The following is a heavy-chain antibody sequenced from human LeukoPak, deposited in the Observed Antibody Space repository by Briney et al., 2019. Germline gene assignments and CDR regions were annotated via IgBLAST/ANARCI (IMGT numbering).Heavy chain of an antibody. D-gene: IGHD2-2*01. CDR3: ARVKPAAN. V-gene: IGHV1-2*02. CDR2: INPNSGGA. Sequence: GASVKVSCKASGYTFTAYSIHWVRQAPGQGLEWMGWINPNSGGAKYAQKFQGRVTMTRDTSISTAYMELGRLRSDDTAVYYCARVKPAANWGQGTLVTVSS. CDR1: GYTFTAYS. J-gene: IGHJ4*02.